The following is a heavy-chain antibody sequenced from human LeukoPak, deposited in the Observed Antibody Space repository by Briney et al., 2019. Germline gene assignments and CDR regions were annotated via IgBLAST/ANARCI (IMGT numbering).Heavy chain of an antibody. CDR1: GLTFSSYG. CDR2: IWYGGSNK. Sequence: GRSLRLSCAASGLTFSSYGMHWVRQAPGKGLEWVAVIWYGGSNKYYADSVKGRFTISRDNSKNTLYLQMNSLRAEDTAVYYCAKELSSSVGDAFDIWGQGTMVTVSS. J-gene: IGHJ3*02. V-gene: IGHV3-30*18. CDR3: AKELSSSVGDAFDI. D-gene: IGHD6-6*01.